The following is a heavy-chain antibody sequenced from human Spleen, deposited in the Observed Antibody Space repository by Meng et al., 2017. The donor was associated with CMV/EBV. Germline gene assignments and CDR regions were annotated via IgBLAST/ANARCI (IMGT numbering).Heavy chain of an antibody. J-gene: IGHJ5*02. CDR3: ARDWGDIVVVPAANWFDP. CDR2: ISAYNGNT. V-gene: IGHV1-18*01. CDR1: FASYG. D-gene: IGHD2-2*01. Sequence: FASYGISWVRQAPGQGLEWMGWISAYNGNTNYAQKLQGRITMTTDTSTSTAYMELRSLRSDDTAVYYCARDWGDIVVVPAANWFDPWGQGTLVTVSS.